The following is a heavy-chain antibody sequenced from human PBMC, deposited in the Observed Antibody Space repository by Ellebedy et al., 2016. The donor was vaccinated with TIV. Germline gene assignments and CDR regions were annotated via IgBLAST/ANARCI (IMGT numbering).Heavy chain of an antibody. CDR3: ARSLYTSGRYFDN. CDR2: IYPSGGST. D-gene: IGHD6-19*01. Sequence: ASVKVSXKASGYTFTSYHIHWVRQAPGQGLEWMGIIYPSGGSTSYAQKFQGRVTMTRDTSTTTVYMELSSLRSEDTAVYYCARSLYTSGRYFDNWGQGTLVTVSS. CDR1: GYTFTSYH. J-gene: IGHJ4*02. V-gene: IGHV1-46*01.